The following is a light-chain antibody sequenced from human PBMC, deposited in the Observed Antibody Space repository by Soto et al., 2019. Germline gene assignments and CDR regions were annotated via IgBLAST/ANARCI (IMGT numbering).Light chain of an antibody. J-gene: IGKJ1*01. V-gene: IGKV1-5*03. CDR1: QSISSW. CDR3: QQYNTYSRT. CDR2: KAS. Sequence: IQMTQSPSTLSASVGDRVTITCRASQSISSWLAWYQQKPGKAPKLLIYKASNLESGVPSRFSGSGSGTEFTLTISSLQPDDFATYYCQQYNTYSRTFGQGTKVDI.